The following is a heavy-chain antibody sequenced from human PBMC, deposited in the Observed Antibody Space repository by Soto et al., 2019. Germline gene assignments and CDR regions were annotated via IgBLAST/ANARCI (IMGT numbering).Heavy chain of an antibody. D-gene: IGHD1-7*01. V-gene: IGHV4-39*01. Sequence: SETLSLTCTVSGVSISSHGYFWGWIRQPPGKGLEWIGMISYSGSTYYSPSLKSRVTISADTSKNQLSLRLSSVTAADTAVYYCAKGNLIRTIFAYDIWGQGTMVTVSS. CDR1: GVSISSHGYF. J-gene: IGHJ3*02. CDR2: ISYSGST. CDR3: AKGNLIRTIFAYDI.